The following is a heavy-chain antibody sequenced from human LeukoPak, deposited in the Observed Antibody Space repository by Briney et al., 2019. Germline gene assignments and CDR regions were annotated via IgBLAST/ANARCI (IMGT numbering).Heavy chain of an antibody. V-gene: IGHV4-31*03. CDR1: GGSISSGGYY. CDR3: ARDREVVYYYYGMDV. J-gene: IGHJ6*02. D-gene: IGHD3-22*01. CDR2: IYYSGST. Sequence: SETLSLTCTVSGGSISSGGYYWSWIRQHPGKDLEWIGYIYYSGSTYYNPSLKSRVTISVDTSKNQFSLKLSSVTAADTAVYYCARDREVVYYYYGMDVWGQGTTVTVSS.